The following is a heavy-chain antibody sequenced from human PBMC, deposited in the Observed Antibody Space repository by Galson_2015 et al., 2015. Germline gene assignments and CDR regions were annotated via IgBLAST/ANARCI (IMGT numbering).Heavy chain of an antibody. D-gene: IGHD3-3*01. CDR3: ARGILSVWSGYSLPY. Sequence: SLRLSCAASGFTFDNYAMHWVRQGPGKGLEWVSSISWNSGSRGYADSLKGRSTISRDNAKNSLYLQMHSLRDEDTAVYYCARGILSVWSGYSLPYWGQGTLVTVSS. J-gene: IGHJ4*02. CDR2: ISWNSGSR. V-gene: IGHV3-9*01. CDR1: GFTFDNYA.